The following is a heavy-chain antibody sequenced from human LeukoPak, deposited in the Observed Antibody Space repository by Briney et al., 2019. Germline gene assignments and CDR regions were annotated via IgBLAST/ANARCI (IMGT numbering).Heavy chain of an antibody. CDR1: GGSISSSSYY. J-gene: IGHJ2*01. Sequence: SETLSLTCTVSGGSISSSSYYWGWIRQPPGKGLEWIGSIYYSGSTYYNPSLKSRVTISVDTSKNQFSLKLSSVTAADTAVYYCARKAHVDDSSGLYALGWYFDLWGRGTLVTVSS. CDR3: ARKAHVDDSSGLYALGWYFDL. CDR2: IYYSGST. D-gene: IGHD3-22*01. V-gene: IGHV4-39*01.